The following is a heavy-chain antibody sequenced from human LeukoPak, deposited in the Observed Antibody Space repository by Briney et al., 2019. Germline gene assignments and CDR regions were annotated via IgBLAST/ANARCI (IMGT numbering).Heavy chain of an antibody. D-gene: IGHD3-9*01. CDR2: ISGRTSTI. Sequence: GGSLRLSCVVSGFTFSPYSMNWVRQAPGKGLEWVAYISGRTSTIYYADSVYGRFTISRDNAKNSLYLQMNSLGAEDTAMYYCARASLTRGLDSWGQGTLVTVSS. CDR3: ARASLTRGLDS. CDR1: GFTFSPYS. J-gene: IGHJ4*02. V-gene: IGHV3-48*01.